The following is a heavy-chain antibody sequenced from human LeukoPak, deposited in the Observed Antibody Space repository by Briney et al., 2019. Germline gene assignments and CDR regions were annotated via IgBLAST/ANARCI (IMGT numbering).Heavy chain of an antibody. V-gene: IGHV3-48*01. J-gene: IGHJ6*03. Sequence: GGSMRLSCAASGFTFSSYSMNWVRQAPGKGLEWVSYISSSSSNIYYADSVKGRFTISRDNAKNSLYLQMNSLRAEDTAVYYCARDTPYYDFWSGYYYYYYMDVWGKGTTVTVSS. CDR2: ISSSSSNI. CDR3: ARDTPYYDFWSGYYYYYYMDV. CDR1: GFTFSSYS. D-gene: IGHD3-3*01.